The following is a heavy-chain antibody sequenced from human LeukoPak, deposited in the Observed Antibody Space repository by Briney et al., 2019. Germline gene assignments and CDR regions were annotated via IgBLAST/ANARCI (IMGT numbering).Heavy chain of an antibody. CDR1: GFTFDTYA. J-gene: IGHJ5*02. D-gene: IGHD1-1*01. CDR3: VKHSGGVYGNSDL. V-gene: IGHV3-23*01. CDR2: IGRGGGDT. Sequence: PGGSLRLSCAASGFTFDTYAMSWFRQAPGKGLEWVSTIGRGGGDTYYADSVKGRFTISKDSSKTSLQMSSLRAEDTAIYFCVKHSGGVYGNSDLWGQGTLVTVSS.